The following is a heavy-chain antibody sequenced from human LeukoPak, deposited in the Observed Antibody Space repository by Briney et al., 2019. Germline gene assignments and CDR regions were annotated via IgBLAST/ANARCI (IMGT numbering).Heavy chain of an antibody. CDR1: GFTFNDYY. J-gene: IGHJ5*02. CDR2: INIGGTNT. V-gene: IGHV3-11*01. Sequence: GGSLRLSCAASGFTFNDYYMSWIRQAPGKGLEWLSYINIGGTNTHYADSVKGRFTISRDNAKKSQYLEMNNLRAEDTAVYYCATDGAGFDTWGQGVLVTVSS. CDR3: ATDGAGFDT.